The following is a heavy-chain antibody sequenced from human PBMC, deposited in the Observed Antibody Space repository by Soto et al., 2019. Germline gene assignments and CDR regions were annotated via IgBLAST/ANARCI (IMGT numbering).Heavy chain of an antibody. J-gene: IGHJ5*02. CDR1: GGSISSGTYY. V-gene: IGHV4-31*03. CDR2: IYHSGNT. CDR3: ARVVLAGLTGWFDP. Sequence: QVQLRESGPGLVTPSQTLSLTCTVSGGSISSGTYYWSWIRQHPGKGLEWIGYIYHSGNTYYSPSLESRVTISVDTSKNQFSLKLSSATAADTALYYCARVVLAGLTGWFDPWGQGTLVTVSS. D-gene: IGHD6-13*01.